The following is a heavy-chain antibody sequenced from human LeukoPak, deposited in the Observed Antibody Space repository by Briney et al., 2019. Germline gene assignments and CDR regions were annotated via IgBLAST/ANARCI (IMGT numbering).Heavy chain of an antibody. J-gene: IGHJ2*01. CDR2: INHSGST. V-gene: IGHV4-39*07. D-gene: IGHD6-13*01. Sequence: SETLSLTCTVSGGSIRRSSYYWGWIRQPPGKGLEWIGEINHSGSTNYNPSLKSRVTISVDTSKNQFSLKLSSVTAADTAVYYCARVYYSNSYDYWYFDLWGRGTLVTVSS. CDR1: GGSIRRSSYY. CDR3: ARVYYSNSYDYWYFDL.